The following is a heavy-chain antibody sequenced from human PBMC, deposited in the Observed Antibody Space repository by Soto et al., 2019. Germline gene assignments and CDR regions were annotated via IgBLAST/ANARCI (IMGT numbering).Heavy chain of an antibody. V-gene: IGHV4-38-2*01. CDR3: ARLLYDSRGYYYFDY. CDR2: IYHSGTA. J-gene: IGHJ4*02. D-gene: IGHD3-22*01. CDR1: GYSISSGYY. Sequence: SETLSLTCAVSGYSISSGYYWGWIRQPPGKGLEWIGSIYHSGTAYDNPSLKSRVTISVDMSNNQFSLKLSSVTAADTAVYYCARLLYDSRGYYYFDYWGRGTLVTVSS.